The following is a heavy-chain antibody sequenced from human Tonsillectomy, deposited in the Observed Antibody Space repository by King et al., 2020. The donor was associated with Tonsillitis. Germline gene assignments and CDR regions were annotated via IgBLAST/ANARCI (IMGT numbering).Heavy chain of an antibody. Sequence: VQLQESGPGLVKPSETLSLTSAVSGFSISSGFYWGWIRQPPGKGLEWIGYIYHSGSPYYNPSLKSRVTISVDTFKNQFSLKLSSVTAADTAVYYCARGDYYGSGSYYPIDYWGQGTLVTVSS. CDR1: GFSISSGFY. CDR3: ARGDYYGSGSYYPIDY. D-gene: IGHD3-10*01. J-gene: IGHJ4*02. CDR2: IYHSGSP. V-gene: IGHV4-38-2*01.